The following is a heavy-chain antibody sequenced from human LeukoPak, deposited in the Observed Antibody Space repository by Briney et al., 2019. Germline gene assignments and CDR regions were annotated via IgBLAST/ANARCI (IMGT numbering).Heavy chain of an antibody. CDR1: GYSFTSYW. J-gene: IGHJ4*02. CDR2: IYPGDSDT. D-gene: IGHD2-2*01. Sequence: GESLKISCKGSGYSFTSYWIGWVRQMPGKGLEWMGIIYPGDSDTRYNPSFQGQVTVSADTSLNTAYLQWGSLKASDTAIYYCARRKISKEFDYWGQGTLVTVSS. V-gene: IGHV5-51*01. CDR3: ARRKISKEFDY.